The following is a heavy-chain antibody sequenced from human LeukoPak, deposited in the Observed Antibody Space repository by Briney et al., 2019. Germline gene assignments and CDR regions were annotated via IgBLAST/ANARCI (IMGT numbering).Heavy chain of an antibody. CDR2: IYYSETT. CDR3: ARHDYGDHSGNY. V-gene: IGHV4-59*01. D-gene: IGHD4-17*01. J-gene: IGHJ4*02. CDR1: GGSISRNY. Sequence: PSETLSLTCTVSGGSISRNYWNWIRQPPGKGLEWIGNIYYSETTNYNPSLKSRVSISVDTSKNLLSLKLSSVTAADTAVYYCARHDYGDHSGNYWGQGTLVTVSS.